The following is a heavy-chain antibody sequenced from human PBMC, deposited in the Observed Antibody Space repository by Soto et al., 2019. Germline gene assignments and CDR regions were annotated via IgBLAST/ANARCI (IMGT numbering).Heavy chain of an antibody. CDR3: ARAPPLAYCGGDCYSDWFGP. CDR2: INPNSGGT. V-gene: IGHV1-2*04. CDR1: GYTFTGYY. Sequence: QVQLVQSGAEVKKPGASVKVSCKASGYTFTGYYMHWVRQAPGQGLEWMGWINPNSGGTNYAQKFQGWVTMTRDTSISTAYMELSRLRSDDTAVYYCARAPPLAYCGGDCYSDWFGPWGQGTLVTVSS. D-gene: IGHD2-21*02. J-gene: IGHJ5*02.